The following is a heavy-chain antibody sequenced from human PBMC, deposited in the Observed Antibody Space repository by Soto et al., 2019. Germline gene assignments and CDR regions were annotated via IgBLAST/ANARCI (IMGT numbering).Heavy chain of an antibody. J-gene: IGHJ4*02. CDR1: GCTFSSYA. V-gene: IGHV1-69*12. CDR2: IIPIFGTA. Sequence: QVQLVQSGAEVKKPGSSVKVSCKASGCTFSSYAISWVRQAPGQGLEWMGGIIPIFGTANYAQKFQGRVTINADESTSTDYMELSILRSEDTAVYYCARTRMTRPMRDYFDSWGQGTLVTGSS. D-gene: IGHD3-22*01. CDR3: ARTRMTRPMRDYFDS.